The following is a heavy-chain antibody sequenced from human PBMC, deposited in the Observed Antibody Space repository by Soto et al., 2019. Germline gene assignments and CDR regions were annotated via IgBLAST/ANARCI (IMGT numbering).Heavy chain of an antibody. V-gene: IGHV1-18*01. Sequence: ASAKVSCKASGYTFTSYGISWVRQAPGQGLEWMGWISAYNGNTNYAQKHQGRVTMTTDTSTSTAYMELRSLRSDDTAVYYCARGNDFWSGYYSLHYYYYMDVWGKGTTVTVSS. D-gene: IGHD3-3*01. CDR3: ARGNDFWSGYYSLHYYYYMDV. CDR2: ISAYNGNT. J-gene: IGHJ6*03. CDR1: GYTFTSYG.